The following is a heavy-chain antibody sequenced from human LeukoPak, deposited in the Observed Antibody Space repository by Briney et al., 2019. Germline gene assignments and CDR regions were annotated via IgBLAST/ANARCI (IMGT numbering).Heavy chain of an antibody. CDR1: GGSISSYY. D-gene: IGHD1-1*01. V-gene: IGHV4-59*01. Sequence: PSETLSLTCTVSGGSISSYYWSWIRQAPGKGLEWIGYISYGGSTNFNPSLKSRVTISVDTSKNQFSLKLSSVTAADTAVYYCAGEGTAGTNLNWFDPWGQGTLVTVSS. CDR3: AGEGTAGTNLNWFDP. CDR2: ISYGGST. J-gene: IGHJ5*02.